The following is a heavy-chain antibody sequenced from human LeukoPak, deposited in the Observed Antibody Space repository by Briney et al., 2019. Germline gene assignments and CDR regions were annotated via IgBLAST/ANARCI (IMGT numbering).Heavy chain of an antibody. V-gene: IGHV3-74*01. Sequence: GGSLRLSCAASGFTFSSYWMHWVRQAPGKGQVWVSRINSDGSGTFYADSVKGRFTISRDNSKNTLYLQMNSLRAEDTAVYYCAKEIEYYYGSGSYYFDYWGQGTLVTVPS. J-gene: IGHJ4*02. CDR1: GFTFSSYW. D-gene: IGHD3-10*01. CDR2: INSDGSGT. CDR3: AKEIEYYYGSGSYYFDY.